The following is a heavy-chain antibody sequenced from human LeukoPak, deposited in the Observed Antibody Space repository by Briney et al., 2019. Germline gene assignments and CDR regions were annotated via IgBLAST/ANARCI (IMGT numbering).Heavy chain of an antibody. Sequence: GGSLRLSCAASGFTVSSNYMSWVRQAPGKGLEWVSVIYSGGSTYYADSVKGRCTISRDNSKNTLYLQMNSLRAEDTAVYYCAKDGSIAAAGYYYYGMDVWGQGTTVTVSS. D-gene: IGHD6-13*01. V-gene: IGHV3-53*01. CDR2: IYSGGST. CDR3: AKDGSIAAAGYYYYGMDV. J-gene: IGHJ6*02. CDR1: GFTVSSNY.